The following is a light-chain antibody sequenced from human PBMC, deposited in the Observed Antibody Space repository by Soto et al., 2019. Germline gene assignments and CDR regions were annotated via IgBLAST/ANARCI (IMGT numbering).Light chain of an antibody. V-gene: IGKV3-11*01. Sequence: EIVLTQSPATLSLSPGERATLSCRASQSVSSYLAWYQQKPGQAPRLLIYDASNRATRIPARFSGSGSGTDFTLTISSLEPEDFTVYYCQQRGNWPRTFGQGTKLEIK. J-gene: IGKJ2*01. CDR1: QSVSSY. CDR2: DAS. CDR3: QQRGNWPRT.